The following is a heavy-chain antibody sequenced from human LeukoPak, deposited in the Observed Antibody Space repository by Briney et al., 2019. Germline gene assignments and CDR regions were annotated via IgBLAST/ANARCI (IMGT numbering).Heavy chain of an antibody. CDR3: VRGYCSGGSCYSSPLDY. CDR1: GFTFSNYD. Sequence: PGGSLRLSCAASGFTFSNYDMHWVRQGTGKGLEWVSTIGFGGDTYYSDSVKGRFTISRENAKNSLYLQMDNLRAGDTAVYSCVRGYCSGGSCYSSPLDYWGRGTLVTVSS. D-gene: IGHD2-15*01. J-gene: IGHJ4*02. V-gene: IGHV3-13*01. CDR2: IGFGGDT.